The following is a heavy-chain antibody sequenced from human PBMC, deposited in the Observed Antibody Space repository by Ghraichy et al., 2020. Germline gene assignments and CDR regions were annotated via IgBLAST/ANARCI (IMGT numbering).Heavy chain of an antibody. Sequence: SGPTLVKPTQTLTLTCTFSGFSLSTGRVGVGWNRQPPGKALEWLAVIYCDDDNRYSPSLKSRLTITKDTSNNQVVLTMTNMDPVDTATYYCAHRASHWGYTWFDPWGQGTLVTVSS. CDR3: AHRASHWGYTWFDP. V-gene: IGHV2-5*02. J-gene: IGHJ5*02. CDR1: GFSLSTGRVG. CDR2: IYCDDDN. D-gene: IGHD7-27*01.